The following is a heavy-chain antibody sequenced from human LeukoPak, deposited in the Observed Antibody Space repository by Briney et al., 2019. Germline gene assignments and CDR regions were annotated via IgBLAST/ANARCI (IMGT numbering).Heavy chain of an antibody. V-gene: IGHV3-74*01. CDR3: AKDRTWIQLWFGIDY. J-gene: IGHJ4*02. CDR1: GFTFSSYW. D-gene: IGHD5-18*01. CDR2: INSDGSST. Sequence: GGSLRLSCAASGFTFSSYWMHWVRQAPGKGLVWVSRINSDGSSTSYADSVKGRFTISRDNSKNTLYLQMNSLRAEDTAVYYCAKDRTWIQLWFGIDYWGQGTLVTVSS.